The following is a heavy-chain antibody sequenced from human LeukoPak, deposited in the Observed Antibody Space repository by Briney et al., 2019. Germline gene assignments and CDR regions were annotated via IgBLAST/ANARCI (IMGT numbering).Heavy chain of an antibody. Sequence: SVKVSCKASGGTFSSYAISWVRQAPGQGLEWMGGIIPIFGTANYAQKFQGRVTITADKSTSTAYMELSSLRSEDTAVYYCARVAITMVRGVFVYPAYFDYWGQGTLVTVSS. V-gene: IGHV1-69*06. CDR2: IIPIFGTA. CDR1: GGTFSSYA. CDR3: ARVAITMVRGVFVYPAYFDY. D-gene: IGHD3-10*01. J-gene: IGHJ4*02.